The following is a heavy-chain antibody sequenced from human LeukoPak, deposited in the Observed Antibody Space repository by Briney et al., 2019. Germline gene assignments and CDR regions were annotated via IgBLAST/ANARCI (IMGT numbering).Heavy chain of an antibody. D-gene: IGHD6-13*01. CDR1: GGSISSYY. J-gene: IGHJ4*02. Sequence: SQTLSLTCTVAGGSISSYYRSWVRQSPGKGLEWIANIFYSGSHYYKPSFKSRVTISFDTSKNEFSLKLSSVNAADTAVYYCARVGHIAAAGSYDYWGQGTLVSVSS. V-gene: IGHV4-59*08. CDR2: IFYSGSH. CDR3: ARVGHIAAAGSYDY.